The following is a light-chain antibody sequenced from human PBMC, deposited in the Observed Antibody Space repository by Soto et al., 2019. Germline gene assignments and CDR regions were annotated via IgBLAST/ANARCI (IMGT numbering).Light chain of an antibody. J-gene: IGKJ4*01. V-gene: IGKV3-15*01. Sequence: EIVVTQSPATLSVSPGERATLSCRASQSVGNNLAWYQQKPGQAPRLLIFASSTRATGDPARFSGSGSGTAITLTFGSLQSAVFAVYYCQQYGDWPLTFGGGAKVEIE. CDR1: QSVGNN. CDR3: QQYGDWPLT. CDR2: ASS.